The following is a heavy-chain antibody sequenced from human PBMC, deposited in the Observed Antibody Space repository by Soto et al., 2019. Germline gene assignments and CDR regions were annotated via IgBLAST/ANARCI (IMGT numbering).Heavy chain of an antibody. CDR1: GGSISSSSYY. CDR2: IYYSGST. V-gene: IGHV4-39*01. Sequence: SETLSLTCTVSGGSISSSSYYWGWIRQPPGKGLEWIGSIYYSGSTYYNPSLKSRVTISVDTSKNQFSLKLSSVTAADTAVYYCASIFSSSWCDYWGQGTLVTVSS. D-gene: IGHD6-13*01. J-gene: IGHJ4*02. CDR3: ASIFSSSWCDY.